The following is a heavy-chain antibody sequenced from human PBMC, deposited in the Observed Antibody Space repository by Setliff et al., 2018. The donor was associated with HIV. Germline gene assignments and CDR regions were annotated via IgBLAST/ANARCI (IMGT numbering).Heavy chain of an antibody. V-gene: IGHV4-39*01. Sequence: LSLTCTVSGGSISSSSYYWGWIRQPPGKGLEWIGSIYYSGSTYYNPSLKSRVTISVDTSKNQFSLKLSSVTAADTAVYYCARIIFVTMVRGVIITSGYPGWFDPWGQGTLVTVPQ. D-gene: IGHD3-10*01. CDR1: GGSISSSSYY. J-gene: IGHJ5*02. CDR3: ARIIFVTMVRGVIITSGYPGWFDP. CDR2: IYYSGST.